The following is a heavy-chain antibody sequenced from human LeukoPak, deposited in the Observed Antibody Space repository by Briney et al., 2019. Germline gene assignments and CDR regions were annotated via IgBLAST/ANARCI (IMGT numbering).Heavy chain of an antibody. CDR3: AKDGSSGYYRSSIDFDY. V-gene: IGHV1-2*02. Sequence: GASVKVSCKASGYTFTGYYMHWVRQAPGQGLEWMGWINPNSGGTNYAQKFQGRVTMTRDTSISTAYMELSSLRSEDTAVYYCAKDGSSGYYRSSIDFDYWGQGTLVTVSS. J-gene: IGHJ4*02. CDR2: INPNSGGT. CDR1: GYTFTGYY. D-gene: IGHD3-22*01.